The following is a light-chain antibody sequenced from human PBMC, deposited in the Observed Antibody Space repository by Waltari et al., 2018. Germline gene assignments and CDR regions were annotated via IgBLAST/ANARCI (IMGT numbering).Light chain of an antibody. CDR2: AAS. Sequence: EIVLTQSPGTLSLSPGERATLSCRASQSVSSNFLAWYQQKPGQAPSILIYAASSRATGIPDRFSGSGSGTDFSLTISRLEPEDFAVYYCQQYGSSPLTFGGGTKVEIK. J-gene: IGKJ4*01. CDR3: QQYGSSPLT. V-gene: IGKV3-20*01. CDR1: QSVSSNF.